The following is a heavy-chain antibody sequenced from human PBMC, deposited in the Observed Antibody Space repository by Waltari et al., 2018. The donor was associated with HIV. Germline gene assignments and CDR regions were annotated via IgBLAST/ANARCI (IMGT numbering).Heavy chain of an antibody. J-gene: IGHJ4*02. V-gene: IGHV4-39*01. CDR1: GGSISSSSYY. D-gene: IGHD3-22*01. CDR3: ARHMRIGGESDYYDSSGYPFDY. CDR2: MYYSGST. Sequence: QLQLQESGPGLVKPSETLSLTCTVSGGSISSSSYYWGWIRQPPGKGLEWIGSMYYSGSTYYNPALKSRGTISVDTSKSHFSLKRGSVTAADTAVYYCARHMRIGGESDYYDSSGYPFDYWGQGTLVTVS.